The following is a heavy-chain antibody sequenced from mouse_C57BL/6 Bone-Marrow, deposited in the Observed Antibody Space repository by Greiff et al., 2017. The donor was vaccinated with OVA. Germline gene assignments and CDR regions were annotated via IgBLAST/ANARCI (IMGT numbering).Heavy chain of an antibody. J-gene: IGHJ3*01. V-gene: IGHV1-81*01. CDR2: IYPRSGNT. D-gene: IGHD1-1*01. Sequence: VQLQQSGAELARPGASVKLSCKASGYTFTSYGISWVKQRTGQGLEWIGEIYPRSGNTYYNEKFKGKATLTADKSSSTAYMELRSLTSEDSAVYFCAREGGYYGSSSLFAYWGQGTLVTVSA. CDR1: GYTFTSYG. CDR3: AREGGYYGSSSLFAY.